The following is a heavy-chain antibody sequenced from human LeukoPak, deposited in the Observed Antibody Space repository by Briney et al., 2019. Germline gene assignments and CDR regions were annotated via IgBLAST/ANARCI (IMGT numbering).Heavy chain of an antibody. J-gene: IGHJ4*02. CDR2: INPNSGGT. CDR3: ARESGLRHIDY. CDR1: GYTFTDYY. D-gene: IGHD4-17*01. V-gene: IGHV1-2*04. Sequence: ASVKVSCKASGYTFTDYYMHWVRQAPGQGLEWMGWINPNSGGTNYAQKFQGWVTMTRDTSISTAYMELSRLRSDDTAVYYCARESGLRHIDYWGQGTLVTVSS.